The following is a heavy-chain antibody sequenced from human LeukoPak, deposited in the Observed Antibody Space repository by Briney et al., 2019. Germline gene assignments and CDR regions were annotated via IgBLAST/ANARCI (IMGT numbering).Heavy chain of an antibody. Sequence: SETLSLTCTVSRGSITSHYWTWIRQPPGKGLEWIGHIYYTGSTNYNPSLKSRITMSVDTSKNRFSLNMTSVTAADTAVYFCAGAEDYDPFDIWGQGTMVTVS. CDR1: RGSITSHY. D-gene: IGHD3/OR15-3a*01. J-gene: IGHJ3*02. CDR3: AGAEDYDPFDI. CDR2: IYYTGST. V-gene: IGHV4-59*11.